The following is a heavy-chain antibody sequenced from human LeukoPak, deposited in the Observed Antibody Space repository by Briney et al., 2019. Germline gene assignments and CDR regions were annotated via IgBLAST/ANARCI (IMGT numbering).Heavy chain of an antibody. CDR2: IYYTGST. D-gene: IGHD5-24*01. CDR3: ARALWLGYYYYMDV. V-gene: IGHV4-59*01. Sequence: TSETLSLTCAVSGDSINSDYWSWIRQPPGKGLEWIGYIYYTGSTNYNPSLKSRVTISVDTSKNQFSLKLNSVTAADTAVYYCARALWLGYYYYMDVWGKGTTVTVSS. CDR1: GDSINSDY. J-gene: IGHJ6*03.